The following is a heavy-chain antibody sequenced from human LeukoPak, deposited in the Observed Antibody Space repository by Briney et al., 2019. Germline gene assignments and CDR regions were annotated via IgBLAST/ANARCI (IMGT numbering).Heavy chain of an antibody. CDR2: ISAYNGNT. Sequence: ASVKVSCKPSGYTFATYDITWVRQAPGQGLEWVGWISAYNGNTNYALNLQGRVTMTTDTSTSTAYMELRSLRSDDTAVYYCARKYYDVLTGYYLFDIWGQGTMVTVSS. D-gene: IGHD3-9*01. J-gene: IGHJ3*02. V-gene: IGHV1-18*01. CDR3: ARKYYDVLTGYYLFDI. CDR1: GYTFATYD.